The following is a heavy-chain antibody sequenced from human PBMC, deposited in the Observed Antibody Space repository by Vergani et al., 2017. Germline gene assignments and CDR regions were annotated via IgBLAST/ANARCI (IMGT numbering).Heavy chain of an antibody. CDR2: ISSSSSYI. CDR3: ARDLEVVAALEY. CDR1: GFTFSSYS. V-gene: IGHV3-21*01. D-gene: IGHD2-15*01. J-gene: IGHJ4*02. Sequence: VQLVESGGCLVKPGGSLRLSCAASGFTFSSYSMNWVRQAPGKGLEWVSSISSSSSYIYYADSVKGRFTISRDNAKNSLYLQMNSLRAEDTAVYYCARDLEVVAALEYWGQGTLVTVSS.